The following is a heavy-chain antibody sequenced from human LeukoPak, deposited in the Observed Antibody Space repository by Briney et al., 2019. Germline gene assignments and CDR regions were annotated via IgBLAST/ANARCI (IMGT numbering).Heavy chain of an antibody. Sequence: GGSLRLPCAASGFTFSQYAMNWVRQAPGKGLEWVAFIRYDGTNKYYADSVKGRFTISRDNSKNTLFLQMYSLRAEDTATYYCAKISGYYPSDYWGQGTLVTVSS. J-gene: IGHJ4*02. V-gene: IGHV3-30*02. D-gene: IGHD3-22*01. CDR1: GFTFSQYA. CDR2: IRYDGTNK. CDR3: AKISGYYPSDY.